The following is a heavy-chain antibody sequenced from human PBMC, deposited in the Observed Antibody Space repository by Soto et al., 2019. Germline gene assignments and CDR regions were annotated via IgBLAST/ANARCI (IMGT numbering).Heavy chain of an antibody. CDR2: IYYSGST. J-gene: IGHJ4*02. CDR3: ARPSIGTSPVDY. CDR1: GGSISSYY. D-gene: IGHD2-2*01. V-gene: IGHV4-59*01. Sequence: QVQLQESGPGLVKPSETLSLTCTVSGGSISSYYWSWIRQPPGKGLEWIGYIYYSGSTNYNPSPKSRVSISVDTSKNQFSLELSSMTATDTARYYCARPSIGTSPVDYWGQGTLVAVSS.